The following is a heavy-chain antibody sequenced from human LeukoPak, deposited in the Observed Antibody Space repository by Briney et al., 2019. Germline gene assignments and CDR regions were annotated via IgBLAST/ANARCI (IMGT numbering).Heavy chain of an antibody. J-gene: IGHJ4*02. D-gene: IGHD6-19*01. CDR2: ISSSGRTI. Sequence: GGSLRLSCAASGFTFSDYYMSWIRQAPGKGLEWVSYISSSGRTISHADSVKGRFTISRDNAKNSLYLQMNSLRAEDTAVYYCATPPGPGYSRGWYYFDYWGQGTLVTVSS. V-gene: IGHV3-11*01. CDR1: GFTFSDYY. CDR3: ATPPGPGYSRGWYYFDY.